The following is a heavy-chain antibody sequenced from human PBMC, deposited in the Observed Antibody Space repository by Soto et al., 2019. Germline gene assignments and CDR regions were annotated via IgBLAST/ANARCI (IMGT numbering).Heavy chain of an antibody. J-gene: IGHJ5*02. CDR3: AKNQGVELVPLATVDWFDP. V-gene: IGHV3-23*01. CDR1: GFIFENFG. CDR2: ISGSGFKK. Sequence: PGGSRRISCAASGFIFENFGMSWVRQAPGKGLEWISSISGSGFKKYYADSVKGRFTISRDNSKSTVYLELNNLSAEDTAVYHCAKNQGVELVPLATVDWFDPWGQGSVVTVSS. D-gene: IGHD1-26*01.